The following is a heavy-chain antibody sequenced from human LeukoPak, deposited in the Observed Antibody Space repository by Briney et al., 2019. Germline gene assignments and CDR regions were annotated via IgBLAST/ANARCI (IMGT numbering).Heavy chain of an antibody. D-gene: IGHD3-10*01. J-gene: IGHJ4*02. V-gene: IGHV1-69*06. CDR3: ARNSLVRGVPPDY. CDR2: IIPIFGTA. CDR1: GGTFSSYA. Sequence: SVKVSCKASGGTFSSYAISWVRQAPGQGLEWMGGIIPIFGTANYAQKFQGRVTITADKSTSTAYMELSSLRSEDTAVYYCARNSLVRGVPPDYRGQGTLVTVSS.